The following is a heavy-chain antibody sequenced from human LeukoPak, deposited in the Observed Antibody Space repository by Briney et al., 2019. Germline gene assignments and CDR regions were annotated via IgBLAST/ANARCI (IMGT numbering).Heavy chain of an antibody. Sequence: SETLSLTCSVSGGPISSSSYYWGWIRQPPGKGLEWIGSVSYSGTTYSNPSLKSRVTISLDTSKNQFSLKVSSVTAADTAIFYCARRGPRLRNHFDYWGQGTLVTVSS. D-gene: IGHD6-6*01. V-gene: IGHV4-39*01. CDR2: VSYSGTT. J-gene: IGHJ4*02. CDR1: GGPISSSSYY. CDR3: ARRGPRLRNHFDY.